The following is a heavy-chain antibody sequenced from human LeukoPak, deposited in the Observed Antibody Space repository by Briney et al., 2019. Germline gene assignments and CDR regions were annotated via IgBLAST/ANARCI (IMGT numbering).Heavy chain of an antibody. CDR1: EFTFGHAW. Sequence: GGSLRLSCTASEFTFGHAWMTWVRQAPGKGLEWVGRIKSKTDGETTDYAAPVKGRFTISRDDSENTLYLQMNSLKTEDTAVYYCTTAEDIVVTDAFDIWGQGTKVTVSS. D-gene: IGHD2-15*01. J-gene: IGHJ3*02. V-gene: IGHV3-15*01. CDR2: IKSKTDGETT. CDR3: TTAEDIVVTDAFDI.